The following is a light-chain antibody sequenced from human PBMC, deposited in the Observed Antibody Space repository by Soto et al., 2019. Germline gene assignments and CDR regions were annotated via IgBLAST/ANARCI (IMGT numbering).Light chain of an antibody. CDR1: QSLVYSDGNTY. J-gene: IGKJ3*01. V-gene: IGKV2-30*01. CDR2: KVS. CDR3: VQGTHWPHT. Sequence: DIVMTQSPLSLPVTLGQPASISCRSSQSLVYSDGNTYLSWFQQRPGQSPRRLIYKVSKRDSGVPDRYSGSGSGTDFTLKISRVEAEDVGVYYCVQGTHWPHTCGPGTKVDIK.